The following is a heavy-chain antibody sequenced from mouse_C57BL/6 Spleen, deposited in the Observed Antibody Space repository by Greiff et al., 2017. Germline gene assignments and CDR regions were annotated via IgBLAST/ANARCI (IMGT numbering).Heavy chain of an antibody. Sequence: VQLQQPGTELVKPGASVKLSCKASGYTFTSYWMHWVKQRPGQGLEWIGNINPSNGGTNYNEKFKSKATLTVDKSSSTAYMQLSSLTSEDSSVYYCARGGFGNDFFDYWGQGTTLTVSS. CDR1: GYTFTSYW. V-gene: IGHV1-53*01. CDR2: INPSNGGT. J-gene: IGHJ2*01. D-gene: IGHD2-1*01. CDR3: ARGGFGNDFFDY.